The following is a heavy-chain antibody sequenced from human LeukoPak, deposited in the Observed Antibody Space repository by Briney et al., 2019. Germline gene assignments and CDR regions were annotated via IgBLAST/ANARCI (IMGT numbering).Heavy chain of an antibody. Sequence: PSETLSLTCSVSGASISSYYWSWIRQPAGKGLEWIGRVQTSGSAKYNPSLKSRVTISVDKSNNQFSLKVNSVTAADTAVYYCARYFLSGPNWLDPWGQGTLVTVSS. V-gene: IGHV4-4*07. CDR3: ARYFLSGPNWLDP. D-gene: IGHD3-3*01. J-gene: IGHJ5*02. CDR2: VQTSGSA. CDR1: GASISSYY.